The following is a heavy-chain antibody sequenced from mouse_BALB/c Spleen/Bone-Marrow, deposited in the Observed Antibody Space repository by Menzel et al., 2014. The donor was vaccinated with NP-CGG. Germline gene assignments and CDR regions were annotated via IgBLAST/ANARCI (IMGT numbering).Heavy chain of an antibody. CDR2: IYPGDDGT. Sequence: QVQLQQSGAELVRPGSSVKISCKASGYAFXRSWMNWVKQRPGQGLEWIGQIYPGDDGTNYSGKFKGRATLTADKSSGTAYMQLSSLTSEDSAVYFCAGSTPLAYWGQGTLVTVSA. V-gene: IGHV1-80*01. CDR1: GYAFXRSW. J-gene: IGHJ3*01. D-gene: IGHD1-1*01. CDR3: AGSTPLAY.